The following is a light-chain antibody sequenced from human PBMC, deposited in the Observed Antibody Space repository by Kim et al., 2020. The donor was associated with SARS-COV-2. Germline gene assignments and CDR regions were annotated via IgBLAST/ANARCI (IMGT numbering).Light chain of an antibody. V-gene: IGLV1-47*01. CDR1: SSNIGSNH. CDR2: RDN. J-gene: IGLJ3*02. CDR3: AAWDDRLSGV. Sequence: PGQSVTIACSGSSSNIGSNHVYWYQQVPGAPPKLLIFRDNQRPSGVPDRFSGSKSGTSASLAISGLRSEDEADYYCAAWDDRLSGVFGGGTQLTVL.